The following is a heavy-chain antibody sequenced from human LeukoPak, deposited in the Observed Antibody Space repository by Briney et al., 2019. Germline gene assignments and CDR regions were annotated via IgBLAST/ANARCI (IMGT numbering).Heavy chain of an antibody. V-gene: IGHV3-23*01. CDR3: AKSGISTTSIVALYYYMDV. J-gene: IGHJ6*03. CDR2: ISGSGGST. D-gene: IGHD2/OR15-2a*01. Sequence: GGSLRLSCAASGFTFNSYAMSWVRQAPGKGLEWVSAISGSGGSTYYADSVKGRFTISRDNSKNTLYLQMNSLRAEDTAVYYCAKSGISTTSIVALYYYMDVWGKGTTVTVSS. CDR1: GFTFNSYA.